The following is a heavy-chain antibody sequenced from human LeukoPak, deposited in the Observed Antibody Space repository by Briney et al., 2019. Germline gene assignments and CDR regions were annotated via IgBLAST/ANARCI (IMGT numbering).Heavy chain of an antibody. CDR3: ARRYGDYGEYYFDY. CDR1: GGSISSGGYS. V-gene: IGHV4-30-2*01. D-gene: IGHD4-17*01. CDR2: IYHSGST. J-gene: IGHJ4*02. Sequence: SQTLSLTCAVSGGSISSGGYSWRWIRQPPGKGLEWIGYIYHSGSTYYNPSLKSRVTISVDRSKNQFSLKLSSVTAADTAVYYCARRYGDYGEYYFDYWGQGTLVTVSS.